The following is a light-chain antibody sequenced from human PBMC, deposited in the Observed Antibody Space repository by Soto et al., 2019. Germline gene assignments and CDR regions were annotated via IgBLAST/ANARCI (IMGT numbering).Light chain of an antibody. J-gene: IGLJ1*01. CDR2: DNN. Sequence: QSVLTQPPSVSAAPGQKVTISCSGSSSNIGNNYVPWYQQLPGTAPKVLIYDNNKRPSGIPDRFSGSKSGTSATLGITGLQTGDEADYYCGTWDSSLSAAVFGTGTKVTVL. CDR1: SSNIGNNY. V-gene: IGLV1-51*01. CDR3: GTWDSSLSAAV.